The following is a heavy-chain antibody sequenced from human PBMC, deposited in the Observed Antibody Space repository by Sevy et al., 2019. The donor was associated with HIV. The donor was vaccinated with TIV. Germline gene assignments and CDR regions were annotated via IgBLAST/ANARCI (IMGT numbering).Heavy chain of an antibody. CDR3: ARDNLLPIMVSMVRGALSFYFDY. Sequence: GGSLRLSCAASGFNFNDYGMHWVRQAPGKGLEWVAVTWYDGINRFYGDSVKGRFTISRDNSKNTLYLQMDGLRVEDTAVYYCARDNLLPIMVSMVRGALSFYFDYWGQGTLVTVSS. CDR2: TWYDGINR. J-gene: IGHJ4*02. D-gene: IGHD3-10*01. V-gene: IGHV3-33*01. CDR1: GFNFNDYG.